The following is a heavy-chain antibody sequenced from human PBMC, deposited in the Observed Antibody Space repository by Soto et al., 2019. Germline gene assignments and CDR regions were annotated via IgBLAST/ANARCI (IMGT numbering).Heavy chain of an antibody. J-gene: IGHJ5*02. V-gene: IGHV1-18*01. CDR1: GYTFINHG. D-gene: IGHD2-21*01. CDR3: ARYSVPLVPRKWFDP. Sequence: QVHLVQSGAEVKKPGASVKVSCKASGYTFINHGINWVRQAPGQGHEWMGWISPYNGNTNYAQKFQGRVTMTTDTSTTTAYMELRSMRSDDTAVYYCARYSVPLVPRKWFDPWGQGTLVTVSS. CDR2: ISPYNGNT.